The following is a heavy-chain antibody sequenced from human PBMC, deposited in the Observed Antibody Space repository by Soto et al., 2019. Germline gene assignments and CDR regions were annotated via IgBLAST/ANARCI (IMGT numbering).Heavy chain of an antibody. V-gene: IGHV1-46*01. CDR1: GYTFTTHY. Sequence: ASVKVSCKTSGYTFTTHYMHWVRQAPGQGLEWMGIINISGGGTSYAQKFQGRVNMSRDTSTSTVYMELSSLRSEDTAVYYCARDSTLAYWGQGTLVTVSS. CDR3: ARDSTLAY. J-gene: IGHJ4*02. CDR2: INISGGGT.